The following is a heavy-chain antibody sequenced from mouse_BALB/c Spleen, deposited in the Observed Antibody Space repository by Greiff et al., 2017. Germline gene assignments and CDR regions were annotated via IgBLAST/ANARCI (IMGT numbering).Heavy chain of an antibody. D-gene: IGHD2-10*02. CDR2: IWGDGST. V-gene: IGHV2-6-7*01. CDR1: GFSLTGYG. Sequence: VKLMESGPGLVAPSQSLSITCTVSGFSLTGYGVNWVRQPPGKGLEWLGMIWGDGSTDYNSALKSRLSISKDNSKSQVFLKMNSLQTDDTARYYCARAGYGNYGAMDYWGQGTSVTVSS. CDR3: ARAGYGNYGAMDY. J-gene: IGHJ4*01.